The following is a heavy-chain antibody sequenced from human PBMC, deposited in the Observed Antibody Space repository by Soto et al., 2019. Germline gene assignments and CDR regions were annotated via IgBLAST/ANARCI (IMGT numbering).Heavy chain of an antibody. CDR2: IIPIFGTA. D-gene: IGHD3-10*01. CDR3: ARERYYYGSGSYSVYYYGMDV. J-gene: IGHJ6*02. Sequence: SVKVSCKASGGTFSSYAISWVRQAPGQGLEWMGGIIPIFGTANYAQKFQGRVTITADESTSTAYMELSSLRSEDTAVYYCARERYYYGSGSYSVYYYGMDVWGQGTTVTVSS. V-gene: IGHV1-69*13. CDR1: GGTFSSYA.